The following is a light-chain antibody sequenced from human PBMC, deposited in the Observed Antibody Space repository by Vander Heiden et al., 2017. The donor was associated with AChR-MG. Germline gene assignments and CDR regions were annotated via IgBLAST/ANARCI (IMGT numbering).Light chain of an antibody. CDR2: DVS. CDR3: QRYANLAIT. Sequence: DIQMTQSPPYLSAPVGDRVTITCPASQDISNYLNWYPQKPGISPKLLIYDVSNVETGVPSRLSQCISWTDFTFTMRSLQPEDIATYYCQRYANLAITFGEGTRLEIK. V-gene: IGKV1-33*01. CDR1: QDISNY. J-gene: IGKJ5*01.